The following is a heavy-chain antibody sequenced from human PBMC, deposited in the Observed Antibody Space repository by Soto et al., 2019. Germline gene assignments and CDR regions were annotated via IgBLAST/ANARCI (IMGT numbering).Heavy chain of an antibody. Sequence: EVHLVESGGGLVQPGGSLRLSCAASGFTVSSNYMTWVRQAPGKGLEWVSVLYRGGTPYYADSVRGRFTISRNRSKNTLYLQMNSLLTEDTAVYYCARGILTDFLQYNWFAPFGQGHLVTVSS. D-gene: IGHD3-9*01. V-gene: IGHV3-53*04. CDR1: GFTVSSNY. CDR2: LYRGGTP. J-gene: IGHJ5*02. CDR3: ARGILTDFLQYNWFAP.